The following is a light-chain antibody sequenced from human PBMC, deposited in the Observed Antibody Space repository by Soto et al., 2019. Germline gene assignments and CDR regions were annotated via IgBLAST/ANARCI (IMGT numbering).Light chain of an antibody. J-gene: IGLJ1*01. CDR3: SSYTTSITYV. CDR2: DVS. Sequence: QSALTQPAYVSGSPGQSITISCTGTSSDVGSYNYVSWYQQHPGIAPKVMIYDVSNRPSGVSYRFSGSKSGNTASLTISGLQAEDEADYYCSSYTTSITYVFGTGTKLTVL. CDR1: SSDVGSYNY. V-gene: IGLV2-14*01.